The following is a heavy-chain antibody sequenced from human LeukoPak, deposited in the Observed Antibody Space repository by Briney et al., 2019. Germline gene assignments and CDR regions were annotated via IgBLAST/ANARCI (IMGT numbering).Heavy chain of an antibody. D-gene: IGHD4-17*01. J-gene: IGHJ4*02. Sequence: NPSETLSLTCTVSGGSISSSSYYWGWIRQPPGKGLEWIGSIYYSGSTYYNPSLKSRVTISVDTSKNQFSLKLSSVTAADTAVYYCARTRATVTDYWGQGTLVTVSS. CDR1: GGSISSSSYY. CDR3: ARTRATVTDY. V-gene: IGHV4-39*01. CDR2: IYYSGST.